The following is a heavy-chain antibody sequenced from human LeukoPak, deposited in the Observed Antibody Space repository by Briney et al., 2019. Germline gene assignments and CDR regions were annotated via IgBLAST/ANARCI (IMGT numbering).Heavy chain of an antibody. CDR2: IKQDGSEK. V-gene: IGHV3-7*01. D-gene: IGHD1/OR15-1a*01. CDR3: AKFQGVGGEHTDY. CDR1: GFTFSSYW. J-gene: IGHJ4*02. Sequence: GGSLRLSCAASGFTFSSYWMSWVRQAPGKGLEWVANIKQDGSEKYYVDSVKGRFTISRDNSKNTLYLQMNSLRAEDTAVYYCAKFQGVGGEHTDYWGQGTLVTVSS.